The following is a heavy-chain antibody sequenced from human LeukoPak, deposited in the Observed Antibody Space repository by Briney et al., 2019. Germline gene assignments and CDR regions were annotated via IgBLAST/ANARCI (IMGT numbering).Heavy chain of an antibody. V-gene: IGHV1-69*05. J-gene: IGHJ4*02. CDR1: GGTFSSYA. Sequence: SVKVSCKASGGTFSSYAISWVRQAPGQGLEWMGRIIPIFGTANYAQKFQGRVTITTDESTSTAYMELSSLRSEDTAVYYCAKQSVAGNVYYFDYWGQGTLVTVSS. D-gene: IGHD6-19*01. CDR2: IIPIFGTA. CDR3: AKQSVAGNVYYFDY.